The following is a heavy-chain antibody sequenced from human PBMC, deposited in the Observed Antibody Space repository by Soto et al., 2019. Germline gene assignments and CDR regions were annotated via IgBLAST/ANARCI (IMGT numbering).Heavy chain of an antibody. V-gene: IGHV3-23*01. J-gene: IGHJ4*02. CDR1: GFTFINYA. CDR2: VLQSGDGT. CDR3: VRDYYHISGSHYDIPLDS. Sequence: EVQLLESGGGLVQPGGSLRLSCAASGFTFINYAMTWVRQAPGKGPEWVSTVLQSGDGTFYADSVRGRFIISRDNSKETLYLQMNSLRAEDTAVYQCVRDYYHISGSHYDIPLDSWGQGTLVTVSS. D-gene: IGHD3-10*01.